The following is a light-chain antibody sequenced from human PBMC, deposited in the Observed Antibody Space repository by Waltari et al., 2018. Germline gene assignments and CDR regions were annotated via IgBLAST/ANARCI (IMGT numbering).Light chain of an antibody. Sequence: QSALTQPASVSGSPGQSITISCTGIGSAIDGSDFVSWYQHHPGKAPRVIICDVTNRPSRISDRFSASKPPNSASLTISGLQPEDEGDYYCTSQTGDGVVLVGGGTQVTVL. V-gene: IGLV2-14*03. CDR1: GSAIDGSDF. J-gene: IGLJ2*01. CDR3: TSQTGDGVVL. CDR2: DVT.